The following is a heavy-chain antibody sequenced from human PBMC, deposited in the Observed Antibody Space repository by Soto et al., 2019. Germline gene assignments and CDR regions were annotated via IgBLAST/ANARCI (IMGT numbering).Heavy chain of an antibody. CDR1: GFTFSSYA. D-gene: IGHD4-4*01. Sequence: EVQLLESGGGLVQPGGSLRLSCAASGFTFSSYAMNWVRQAPGKGLEWVSAISDIGDRTYYADSVKGRFTISRDNPKDPLHLQMNSLRAEDTAVYYCARMTTVATYYQYGMDVWGQGTTVTVSS. CDR2: ISDIGDRT. J-gene: IGHJ6*02. CDR3: ARMTTVATYYQYGMDV. V-gene: IGHV3-23*01.